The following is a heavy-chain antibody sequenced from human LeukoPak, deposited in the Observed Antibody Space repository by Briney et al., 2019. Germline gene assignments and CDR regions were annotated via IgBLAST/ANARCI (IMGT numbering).Heavy chain of an antibody. D-gene: IGHD6-19*01. J-gene: IGHJ4*02. CDR1: GFTFSSYW. V-gene: IGHV3-74*01. CDR3: ARASGSSGWYGLFDH. CDR2: INSDGSST. Sequence: GGSLRLSCAASGFTFSSYWMHWVRQAPGKGLVWVSRINSDGSSTSYADSVKGRFTISRDNAKNTLYLQMNSLRAEDTAVYYCARASGSSGWYGLFDHWGQGTLVTVSS.